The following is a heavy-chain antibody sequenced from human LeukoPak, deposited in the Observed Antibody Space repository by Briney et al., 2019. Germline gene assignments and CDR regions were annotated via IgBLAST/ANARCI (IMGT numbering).Heavy chain of an antibody. CDR2: ISGSGGST. Sequence: QPGGSLRLSCVVSGFTFSSYAMSWVRQAPGKGLEWVSAISGSGGSTYYADSVKGRFTISRDNSKNTLYLQMNSLRAEDTAVYYCAKASRYYYDSFFDYWGQGTLVTVSS. D-gene: IGHD3-22*01. J-gene: IGHJ4*02. V-gene: IGHV3-23*01. CDR1: GFTFSSYA. CDR3: AKASRYYYDSFFDY.